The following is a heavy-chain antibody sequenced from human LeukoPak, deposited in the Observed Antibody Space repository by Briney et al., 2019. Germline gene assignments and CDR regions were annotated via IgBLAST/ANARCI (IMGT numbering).Heavy chain of an antibody. CDR3: ARDGVITDY. CDR1: GYTFTSYD. V-gene: IGHV1-8*01. Sequence: GESLKISCKASGYTFTSYDINWVRQATGQGLEWMGWMNPNSGNTGYAQKFQGRVTMTRNTSISTAYMELSSLRSEDTAVYYCARDGVITDYWGQGTLVTVSS. D-gene: IGHD3-22*01. J-gene: IGHJ4*02. CDR2: MNPNSGNT.